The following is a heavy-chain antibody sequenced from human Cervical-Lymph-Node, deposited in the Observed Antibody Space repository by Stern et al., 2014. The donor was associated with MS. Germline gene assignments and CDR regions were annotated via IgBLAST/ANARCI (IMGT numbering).Heavy chain of an antibody. CDR1: GYSFTNSW. J-gene: IGHJ4*02. D-gene: IGHD2-2*02. CDR3: ARQGCATTSCHTIDS. Sequence: VQLVQSGAEVKKPGQSLKISCKGSGYSFTNSWIGWVRQMPGKGLELMGIISPVDSETRYSPSFQGPVTIPVAKSINTAYVQWTSLEASDTAMYYCARQGCATTSCHTIDSWGQGTLITVSS. V-gene: IGHV5-51*01. CDR2: ISPVDSET.